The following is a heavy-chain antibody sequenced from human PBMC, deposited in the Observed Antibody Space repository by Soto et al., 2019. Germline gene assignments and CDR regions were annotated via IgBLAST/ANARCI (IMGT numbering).Heavy chain of an antibody. CDR2: IHSDGSTT. Sequence: EVQLVESEGGLVQRGGSLRLSCAASGFTFNYYWMHWVRQAPGQGLVWVSHIHSDGSTTTYADSVKGRFTISRDNAKNTLYLQMNSLRAEDTAVYCCVRCDKGGFDLWGQGTTVTVSS. CDR1: GFTFNYYW. CDR3: VRCDKGGFDL. V-gene: IGHV3-74*01. J-gene: IGHJ3*01. D-gene: IGHD2-15*01.